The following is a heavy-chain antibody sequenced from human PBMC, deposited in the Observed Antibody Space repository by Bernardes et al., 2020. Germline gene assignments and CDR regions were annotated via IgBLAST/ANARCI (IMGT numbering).Heavy chain of an antibody. V-gene: IGHV3-7*01. J-gene: IGHJ6*02. Sequence: VGSLILSCAASGFTFSSYWMSWVRQAPGTGLAWVANIKQDGSEKYYVDSVKGRFTISRDNAKNSLYLQMNSLRAEDTAVYYCARGFVYSSSPYYYYGMDVWGQGTTVTVSS. CDR3: ARGFVYSSSPYYYYGMDV. D-gene: IGHD6-6*01. CDR1: GFTFSSYW. CDR2: IKQDGSEK.